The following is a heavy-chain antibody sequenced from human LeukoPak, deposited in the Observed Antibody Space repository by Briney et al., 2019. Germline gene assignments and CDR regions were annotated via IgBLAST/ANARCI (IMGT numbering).Heavy chain of an antibody. Sequence: PGGSLRLSCAASGFTFSSSAMSWVRQAPGKGLEWVSSISGSGSGGSTYYADSVKGRFTISRDNAKNSLYLQMNSLRAEDSAVYYCARDGLYSGHFDTWGQGTLVTVSS. CDR3: ARDGLYSGHFDT. CDR1: GFTFSSSA. J-gene: IGHJ4*02. CDR2: ISGSGSGGST. D-gene: IGHD5-12*01. V-gene: IGHV3-23*01.